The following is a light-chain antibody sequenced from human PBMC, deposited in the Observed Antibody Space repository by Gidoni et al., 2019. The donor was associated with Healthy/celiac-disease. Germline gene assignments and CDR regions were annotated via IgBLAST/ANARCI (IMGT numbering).Light chain of an antibody. Sequence: DIQMNQSPSSLSASVGDRVTITCQASQDISNYLNWYQQKPGKAPKLLIYDASNLETGGPSRFSGSGSGTDFTFPISSLQPEDIATYYCQQYDNLLIFTFGPGTKVDIK. CDR1: QDISNY. CDR2: DAS. CDR3: QQYDNLLIFT. J-gene: IGKJ3*01. V-gene: IGKV1-33*01.